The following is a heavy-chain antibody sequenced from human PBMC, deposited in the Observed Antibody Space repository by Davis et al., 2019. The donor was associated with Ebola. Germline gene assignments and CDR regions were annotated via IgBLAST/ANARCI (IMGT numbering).Heavy chain of an antibody. CDR1: GGSISSYY. V-gene: IGHV4-59*01. CDR2: IYYSGST. CDR3: ARVLGNGDLLLDY. Sequence: SETLSLTCTVSGGSISSYYWSWIRQPPGKGLEWIGYIYYSGSTNYNPSLKSRVTISVDTSKNLFSLKLTSVTAADTALYYCARVLGNGDLLLDYWGQGTLVTVSS. D-gene: IGHD4-17*01. J-gene: IGHJ4*02.